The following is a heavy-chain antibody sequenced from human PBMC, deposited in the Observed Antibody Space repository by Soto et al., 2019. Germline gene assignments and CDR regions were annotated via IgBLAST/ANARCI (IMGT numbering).Heavy chain of an antibody. CDR2: IVVDSGNT. CDR3: AADSVVRDNFDY. V-gene: IGHV1-58*01. Sequence: GASVKVSCKSSGFTFTTSAVQWVRQARGQRLEWIGWIVVDSGNTNYAQKFQERVTITRDMSTSTVYMELSSLRSEDTAVYYCAADSVVRDNFDYWGQGTRVTVSS. CDR1: GFTFTTSA. J-gene: IGHJ4*02. D-gene: IGHD3-22*01.